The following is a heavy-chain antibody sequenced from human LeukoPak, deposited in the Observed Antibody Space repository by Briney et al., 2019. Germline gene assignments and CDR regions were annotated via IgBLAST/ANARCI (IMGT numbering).Heavy chain of an antibody. J-gene: IGHJ6*03. CDR2: IKQDGSEK. Sequence: HPGGPLRLSCAASGFTFSSYWMSWVRQAPGKGLEWVANIKQDGSEKYYVDSVKGRFTISRDNAKNSLYLQMNSLRAEDTAVYYCARDMVTELIYFYYYYMDVWGKGTTVTVSS. D-gene: IGHD5-18*01. CDR1: GFTFSSYW. V-gene: IGHV3-7*01. CDR3: ARDMVTELIYFYYYYMDV.